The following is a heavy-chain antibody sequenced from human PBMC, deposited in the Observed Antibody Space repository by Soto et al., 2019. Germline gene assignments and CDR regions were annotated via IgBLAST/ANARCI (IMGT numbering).Heavy chain of an antibody. CDR2: IKQDGSEK. V-gene: IGHV3-7*03. J-gene: IGHJ4*02. Sequence: LRLSCAASGFTFSSYWMSWVRQAPGKGLEWVANIKQDGSEKYYVDSVKGRFTISRDNAKNSLYLQMNSLRAEDTAVYYCARGARTYYYDSSGYPYWGQGTLVTVSS. D-gene: IGHD3-22*01. CDR3: ARGARTYYYDSSGYPY. CDR1: GFTFSSYW.